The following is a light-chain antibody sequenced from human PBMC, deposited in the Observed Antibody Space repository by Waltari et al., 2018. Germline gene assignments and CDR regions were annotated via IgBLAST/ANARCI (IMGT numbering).Light chain of an antibody. Sequence: DIQMTQSPSSLSASVGDRVTITCRASENVNNYLNWYQVKPGKAPKLLIYKASTLQSGVPSRFSGSGSGTDYTFIISSLQSEDVATYYCQHGYGTPYSFGQGTIVEIK. CDR3: QHGYGTPYS. V-gene: IGKV1-39*01. CDR1: ENVNNY. J-gene: IGKJ2*03. CDR2: KAS.